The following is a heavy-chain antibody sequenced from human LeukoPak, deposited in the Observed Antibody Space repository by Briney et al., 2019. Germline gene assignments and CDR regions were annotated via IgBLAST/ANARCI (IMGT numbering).Heavy chain of an antibody. CDR1: GFTFSSYG. Sequence: GGSLRLSCAASGFTFSSYGMHWVRQAPGKGLEWVAFIRYDGSNKYYADSVKGRFTISRDNSKNTLYLQMNSLRAEDTAVYYCARGHFGSYSTGAQGYWGQGTLVTVSS. D-gene: IGHD6-19*01. CDR3: ARGHFGSYSTGAQGY. J-gene: IGHJ4*02. V-gene: IGHV3-30*02. CDR2: IRYDGSNK.